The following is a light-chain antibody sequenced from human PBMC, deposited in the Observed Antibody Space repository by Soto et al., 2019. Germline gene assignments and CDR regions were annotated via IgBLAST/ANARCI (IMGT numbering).Light chain of an antibody. J-gene: IGKJ4*02. CDR2: TAS. V-gene: IGKV1-12*01. CDR3: QQANNIPLT. CDR1: QGVTRW. Sequence: DIQLTQSPSSVSASIGDRVTMTGRASQGVTRWLAWCQQKPGRAPKLLIYTASRLQSGVPSRFSASGYGTDVTLTISSLQSEDFATYYCQQANNIPLTFGGGTKVEIK.